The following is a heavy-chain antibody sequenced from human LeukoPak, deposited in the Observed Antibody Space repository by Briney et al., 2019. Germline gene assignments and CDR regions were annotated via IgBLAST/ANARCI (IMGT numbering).Heavy chain of an antibody. Sequence: EASVKVSCKASGFTFTGYDINCMRQASGQGLDWMGWMNPNNGNTGYAQKFQGRVTMTRDTSISTAYMELRGLRSEDTAVYYCVRDGEGVAISVNYWFDPWGQGTLVTVSS. D-gene: IGHD3-10*01. CDR3: VRDGEGVAISVNYWFDP. CDR2: MNPNNGNT. CDR1: GFTFTGYD. V-gene: IGHV1-8*01. J-gene: IGHJ5*02.